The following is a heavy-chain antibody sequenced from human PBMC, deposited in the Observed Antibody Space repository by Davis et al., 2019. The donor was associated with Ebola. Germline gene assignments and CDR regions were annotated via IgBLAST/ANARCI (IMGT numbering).Heavy chain of an antibody. CDR1: GFTFSDYY. V-gene: IGHV3-11*01. J-gene: IGHJ6*02. CDR3: ARRLYGVRWYYYYGMDV. D-gene: IGHD4/OR15-4a*01. Sequence: GESLKISCAASGFTFSDYYMSWIRPAPGKGLEWVSYISSSGSTIYYADSVKGRFTISRDNAKNSLYLQMNSLRAEDTAVYYCARRLYGVRWYYYYGMDVWGQGTTVTVSS. CDR2: ISSSGSTI.